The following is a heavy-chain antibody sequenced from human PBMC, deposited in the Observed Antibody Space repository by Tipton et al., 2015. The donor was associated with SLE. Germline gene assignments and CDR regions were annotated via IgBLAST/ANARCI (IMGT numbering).Heavy chain of an antibody. D-gene: IGHD3-10*01. J-gene: IGHJ4*02. CDR1: GGSISSNTYY. V-gene: IGHV4-39*01. CDR3: ARHPTRWFGGNRSDY. CDR2: IYYSGST. Sequence: LRLSCTVSGGSISSNTYYWGWIRQPPGKGLEWIGSIYYSGSTYYNPSLKSRVTISVDTSKNQFSLKLSSVTAADTAVYYCARHPTRWFGGNRSDYWGQGTLVTVSS.